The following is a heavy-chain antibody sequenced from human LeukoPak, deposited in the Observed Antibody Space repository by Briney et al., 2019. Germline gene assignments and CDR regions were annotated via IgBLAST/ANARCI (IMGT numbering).Heavy chain of an antibody. J-gene: IGHJ4*02. Sequence: PGGSLRLSCAASGFTFSDYYMSWIRQAPGKGLEWVSYISSSSSYTNYADSVKGRFTISRDNAKNSLYLQMNSLRAEDTAVYYCARSTTYYDSSGNDYWGQGTLVTVSS. V-gene: IGHV3-11*03. D-gene: IGHD3-22*01. CDR2: ISSSSSYT. CDR1: GFTFSDYY. CDR3: ARSTTYYDSSGNDY.